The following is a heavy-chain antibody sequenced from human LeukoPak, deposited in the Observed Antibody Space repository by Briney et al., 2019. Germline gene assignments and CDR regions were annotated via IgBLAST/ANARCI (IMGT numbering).Heavy chain of an antibody. J-gene: IGHJ4*02. V-gene: IGHV4-34*01. CDR3: ARHRDGRYYYGSGSYSSWWNLDY. CDR1: GGSFSGYY. CDR2: INHSGST. Sequence: KPSETLSLTCAVSGGSFSGYYWSWIRQPPGKGLEWIGEINHSGSTNYNPSLKSRVTISVDTSKNQFSLKLSSVTAADTAVYYCARHRDGRYYYGSGSYSSWWNLDYWGQGTLVTVSS. D-gene: IGHD3-10*01.